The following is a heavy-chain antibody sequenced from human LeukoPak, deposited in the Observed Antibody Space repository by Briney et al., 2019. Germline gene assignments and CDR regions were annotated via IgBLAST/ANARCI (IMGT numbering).Heavy chain of an antibody. Sequence: SQTLSLTCTVSGGSISSGGYYWSWIRQHPGKGLEWIGYIYYSGSTYYNPSLKSRVTISVGTSKNQFSLKLSSVTAADTAVYYCARTIRFLEWSDWFDPWGQGTLVTVSS. D-gene: IGHD3-3*01. CDR3: ARTIRFLEWSDWFDP. V-gene: IGHV4-31*03. CDR2: IYYSGST. CDR1: GGSISSGGYY. J-gene: IGHJ5*02.